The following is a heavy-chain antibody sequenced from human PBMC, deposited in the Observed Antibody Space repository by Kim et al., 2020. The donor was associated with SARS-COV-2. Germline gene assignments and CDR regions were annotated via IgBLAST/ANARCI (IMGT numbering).Heavy chain of an antibody. V-gene: IGHV3-11*03. CDR2: SSYT. J-gene: IGHJ4*02. D-gene: IGHD6-13*01. CDR3: ASGYSSPY. Sequence: SSYTNYADSVKGRFTISRDNAKNSLYLQMNSLRAEDTAVYYCASGYSSPYWGQGTLVTVSS.